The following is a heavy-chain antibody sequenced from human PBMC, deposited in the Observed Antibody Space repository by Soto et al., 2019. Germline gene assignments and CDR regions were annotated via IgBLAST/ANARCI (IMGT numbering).Heavy chain of an antibody. D-gene: IGHD3-10*01. CDR2: IYPGDSDI. J-gene: IGHJ6*02. CDR1: GYSFTSYW. Sequence: GESLKISCKGSGYSFTSYWIGWVRQMPGKGLEWMGIIYPGDSDIRYSPSFQGQVTISADKSISTAYLQWSSLKASDTAMYYCARGRITMVPGVISRYYYYYGMDVWGQGTTVTVSS. CDR3: ARGRITMVPGVISRYYYYYGMDV. V-gene: IGHV5-51*01.